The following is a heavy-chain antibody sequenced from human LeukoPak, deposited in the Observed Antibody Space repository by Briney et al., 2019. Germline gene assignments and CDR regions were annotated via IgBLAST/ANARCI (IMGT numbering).Heavy chain of an antibody. CDR3: ARDALDCSGGACYTDY. D-gene: IGHD2-15*01. CDR2: IYTTGST. Sequence: SETLSLTCSVSGGSIMGYYWSWIRQSAGKGLEWIGRIYTTGSTKFNPSLKSRVTMSVDTTKSQFSLKLSSVTAADTAVYYCARDALDCSGGACYTDYWGQGTPVTVSS. J-gene: IGHJ4*02. V-gene: IGHV4-4*07. CDR1: GGSIMGYY.